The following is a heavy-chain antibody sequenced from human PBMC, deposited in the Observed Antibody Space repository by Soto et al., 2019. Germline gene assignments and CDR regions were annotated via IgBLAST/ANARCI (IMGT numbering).Heavy chain of an antibody. CDR3: ATGPPDALGFYLDY. D-gene: IGHD7-27*01. CDR2: IYSGGST. CDR1: GFTVSSNY. J-gene: IGHJ4*02. V-gene: IGHV3-66*01. Sequence: EGSLRLSCAASGFTVSSNYMSWVHQAPGKGLEWVSVIYSGGSTYYADSVKGRFTISRDNSKNTLYLQMNSLRAEDTTVYYCATGPPDALGFYLDYWGQGTLVTVSS.